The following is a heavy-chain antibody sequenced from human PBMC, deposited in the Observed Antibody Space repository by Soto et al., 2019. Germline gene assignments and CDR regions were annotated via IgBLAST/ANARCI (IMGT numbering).Heavy chain of an antibody. CDR2: INQDGNER. D-gene: IGHD3-16*01. V-gene: IGHV3-7*01. CDR1: AFIFSDYW. Sequence: EVQLVESGGGLVQRGGSLRLSCEAAAFIFSDYWMTWVRQAPGKGLEWVANINQDGNERYYVDSVKGRFTIPRDNAENSLYLQMNSLRPEDTAVYYCARGYYEADYWGQGTLVTVSS. CDR3: ARGYYEADY. J-gene: IGHJ4*02.